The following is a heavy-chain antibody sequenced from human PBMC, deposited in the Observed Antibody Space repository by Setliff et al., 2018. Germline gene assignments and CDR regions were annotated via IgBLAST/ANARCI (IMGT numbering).Heavy chain of an antibody. CDR2: INHSGST. CDR1: GGSFSNYY. V-gene: IGHV4-34*01. J-gene: IGHJ3*02. D-gene: IGHD2-2*01. Sequence: SETLSLTCTVYGGSFSNYYWSWIRQPPGKGLEWMGEINHSGSTDYNPSLTSRVSISVDTSKNQFSLKLSSVTAADTAVYYCARGRMRGSCSGPSCTYDPFDIWGQGTPVTVSS. CDR3: ARGRMRGSCSGPSCTYDPFDI.